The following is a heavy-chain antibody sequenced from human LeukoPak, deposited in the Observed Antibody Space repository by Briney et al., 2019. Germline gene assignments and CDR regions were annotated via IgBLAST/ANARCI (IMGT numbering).Heavy chain of an antibody. D-gene: IGHD5-12*01. CDR3: ARHSRSAYSGYENAFDI. CDR2: VYYSTNT. CDR1: GGSISSYY. J-gene: IGHJ3*02. Sequence: SETLSLTCTVSGGSISSYYWSWTRQPPGKGLEWIGNVYYSTNTYYNPSLKSRVTISVDTSKNQFSLKLSSVTAADTAIYYCARHSRSAYSGYENAFDIWGQGTVVTVSS. V-gene: IGHV4-59*04.